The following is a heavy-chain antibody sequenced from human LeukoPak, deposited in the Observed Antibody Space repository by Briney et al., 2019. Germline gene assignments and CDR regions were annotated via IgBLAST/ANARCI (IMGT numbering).Heavy chain of an antibody. CDR3: ARNARGPQLLQAWFDP. J-gene: IGHJ5*02. CDR1: GGSISSGGYY. D-gene: IGHD2-15*01. V-gene: IGHV4-30-2*01. Sequence: SETLSLTCTVSGGSISSGGYYWSWIRQPPGKGLEWIGYIYHSGSTYYNPSLKSRVTISVDRSKNQFSLKLSSVTAADTAVYYCARNARGPQLLQAWFDPWGQGTLVTVSS. CDR2: IYHSGST.